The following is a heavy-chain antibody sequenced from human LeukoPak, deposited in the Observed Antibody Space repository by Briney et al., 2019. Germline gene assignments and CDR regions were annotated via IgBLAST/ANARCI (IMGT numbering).Heavy chain of an antibody. Sequence: SETLSLTCIVSGDSISSGSYYWTWIRQPAGKGLEWIGRIYVSGTTNYNPSLKSRVTISVDTSKNQFSLKLRSVTAADTAVYYCYYGSGSYSADYRGQGTLVTVSS. CDR3: YYGSGSYSADY. J-gene: IGHJ4*02. CDR2: IYVSGTT. D-gene: IGHD3-10*01. CDR1: GDSISSGSYY. V-gene: IGHV4-61*02.